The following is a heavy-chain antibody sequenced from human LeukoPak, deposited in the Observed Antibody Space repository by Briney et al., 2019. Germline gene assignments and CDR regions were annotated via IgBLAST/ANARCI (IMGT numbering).Heavy chain of an antibody. Sequence: SKTLSLTCTVSGGSVSTYYWSWIRQPPGKGLEWIGYIYYSGGTNYNPSLKSRVTISVDTPKNQFSLKLSSVTAADAAVYYCARETGYFDYWGQGTLVTVSS. J-gene: IGHJ4*02. D-gene: IGHD3-10*01. CDR1: GGSVSTYY. CDR2: IYYSGGT. CDR3: ARETGYFDY. V-gene: IGHV4-59*02.